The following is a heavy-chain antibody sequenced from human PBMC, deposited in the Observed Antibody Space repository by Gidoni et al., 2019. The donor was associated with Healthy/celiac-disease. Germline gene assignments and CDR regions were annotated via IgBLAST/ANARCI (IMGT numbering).Heavy chain of an antibody. J-gene: IGHJ4*02. CDR3: ARVDGYNSRIAKRIEVFDY. V-gene: IGHV3-74*01. Sequence: EVQLVESGGGLVQPGGSLRLSCAASGFTFSSYWMHWVRQAPGKGLVWVSRINSDGSSTSYADSVKGRFTISRDNAKNTLYLQMNSLRAEDTAVYYCARVDGYNSRIAKRIEVFDYWGQGTLVTVSS. D-gene: IGHD5-12*01. CDR1: GFTFSSYW. CDR2: INSDGSST.